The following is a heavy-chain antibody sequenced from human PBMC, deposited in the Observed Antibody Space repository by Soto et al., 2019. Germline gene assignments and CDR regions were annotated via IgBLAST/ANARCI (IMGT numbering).Heavy chain of an antibody. J-gene: IGHJ6*03. Sequence: SEILSLTCTVSGGSISSYYWSWIRQPPGKGLEWIGYIYYSGSTNYNPSLKSRVTISVDTSKNQFSLKLSSVTAADTAVYYCARLVRFFEWLLYPGAGSYYMDVWGKGTTVTVS. CDR2: IYYSGST. CDR3: ARLVRFFEWLLYPGAGSYYMDV. D-gene: IGHD3-3*01. V-gene: IGHV4-59*01. CDR1: GGSISSYY.